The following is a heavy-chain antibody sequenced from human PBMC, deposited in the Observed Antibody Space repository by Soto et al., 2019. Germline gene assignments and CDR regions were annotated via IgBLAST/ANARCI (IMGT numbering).Heavy chain of an antibody. J-gene: IGHJ4*02. CDR1: GYTFTDYG. V-gene: IGHV1-18*01. D-gene: IGHD2-8*01. Sequence: QVQLVQSGAEVKKPGASVKVSCKASGYTFTDYGISWVRQAPGQGLEWMGWISGYNGDTKCAQDLQGRLTLTTDTSPCTAYMELRGLRSDDTAVYYCARGSRSTLMVQNFDYWGQGTLVTVSS. CDR3: ARGSRSTLMVQNFDY. CDR2: ISGYNGDT.